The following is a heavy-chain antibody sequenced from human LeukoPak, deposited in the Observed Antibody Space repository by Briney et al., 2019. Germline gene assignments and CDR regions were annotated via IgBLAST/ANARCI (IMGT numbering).Heavy chain of an antibody. CDR2: ISYDGSNK. CDR1: GFTFSSYA. Sequence: GRSLRLSCAASGFTFSSYAMHWVRQAPGKGLEWVAVISYDGSNKYYADSVKGRFTISGDNSKNTLYLQMNSLRAEDTAVYYCARDDGRYSGYDLDYWGQGTLVTVSS. V-gene: IGHV3-30*01. J-gene: IGHJ4*02. CDR3: ARDDGRYSGYDLDY. D-gene: IGHD5-12*01.